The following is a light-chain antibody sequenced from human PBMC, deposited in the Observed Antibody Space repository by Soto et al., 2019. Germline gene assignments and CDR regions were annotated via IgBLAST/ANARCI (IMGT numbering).Light chain of an antibody. CDR3: QQYGSSRT. CDR2: GAS. Sequence: EIVLTQSPGTLSLSPGERATLSCRASQSVSSSYLAWYQQKPGQAPRLLIYGASSRATGIPDRFSGSGSGXXXXXXXXXXXXEDXAVXXXQQYGSSRTFGQGTKVEIK. V-gene: IGKV3-20*01. J-gene: IGKJ1*01. CDR1: QSVSSSY.